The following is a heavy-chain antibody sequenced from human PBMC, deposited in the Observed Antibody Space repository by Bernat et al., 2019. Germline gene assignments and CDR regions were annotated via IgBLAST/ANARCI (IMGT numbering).Heavy chain of an antibody. CDR3: ARKLAYYYGSGERGAFDI. D-gene: IGHD3-10*01. J-gene: IGHJ3*02. CDR1: GGSISSSSYY. V-gene: IGHV4-39*01. CDR2: IYYSGST. Sequence: QLQLQESGPGLVKPSETLSLTCTVSGGSISSSSYYWGWIRQPPGKGLAWIGSIYYSGSTYYNPSLKSRVTISVDTSKNQFSLKLSSVTAADTAVYYCARKLAYYYGSGERGAFDIWGQGTMVTVSS.